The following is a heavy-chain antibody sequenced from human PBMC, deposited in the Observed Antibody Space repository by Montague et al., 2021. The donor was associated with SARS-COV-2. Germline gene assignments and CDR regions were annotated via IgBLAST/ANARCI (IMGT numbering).Heavy chain of an antibody. Sequence: ALVKPTQTLTLTCTSSGFSLSTSGVGVGWIRQPPGKALEWLALIYWDDDKRYSPSLKSRLTITKDTSKNQVVLTMTNMDPVDTATYYCAHRRGLLLSDAFDIWGQGTMVTVSS. D-gene: IGHD1-26*01. CDR2: IYWDDDK. CDR3: AHRRGLLLSDAFDI. CDR1: GFSLSTSGVG. V-gene: IGHV2-5*02. J-gene: IGHJ3*02.